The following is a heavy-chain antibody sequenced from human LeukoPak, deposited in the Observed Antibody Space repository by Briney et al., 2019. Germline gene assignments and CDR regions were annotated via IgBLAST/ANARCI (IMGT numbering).Heavy chain of an antibody. CDR2: IYYSGST. CDR3: ARACPYSSSCYDY. D-gene: IGHD6-13*01. V-gene: IGHV4-39*07. J-gene: IGHJ4*02. Sequence: PSETLSLTCTVPGGSISSSSYYWGWIRQPPGKGLEWIGSIYYSGSTYYNPSLKSRVTISVDTSKNQFSLKLSSVTAADTAVYYCARACPYSSSCYDYWGQGTLVTVSS. CDR1: GGSISSSSYY.